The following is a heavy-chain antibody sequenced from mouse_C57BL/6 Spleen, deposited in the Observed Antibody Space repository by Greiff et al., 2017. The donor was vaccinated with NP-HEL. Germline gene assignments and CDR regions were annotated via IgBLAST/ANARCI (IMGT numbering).Heavy chain of an antibody. V-gene: IGHV5-16*01. CDR1: GFTFSDYY. CDR3: ARDHYHWYFDV. CDR2: INYDGSST. Sequence: EVQVVESEGGLVQPGSSMKLSCTASGFTFSDYYMAWVRQVPEKGLEWVANINYDGSSTYYLDSLKSRFIISRDNAKNILYLQMSSLKSEDTATYYCARDHYHWYFDVWGTGTTVTVSS. J-gene: IGHJ1*03. D-gene: IGHD1-1*02.